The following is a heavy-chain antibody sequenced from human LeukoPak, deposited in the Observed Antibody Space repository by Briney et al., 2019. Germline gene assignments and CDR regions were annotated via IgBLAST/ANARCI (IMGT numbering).Heavy chain of an antibody. CDR2: IIPILGIA. CDR1: GGTFSSYA. CDR3: ARSTTVTSAFDF. D-gene: IGHD4-17*01. Sequence: SVKVSCKASGGTFSSYAISWVRQAPGQGLEWMGRIIPILGIANYAQKFQGRVTITADKSTSTAYMELSSLRSEDTALYYCARSTTVTSAFDFWGQGTLVTVSS. V-gene: IGHV1-69*04. J-gene: IGHJ4*02.